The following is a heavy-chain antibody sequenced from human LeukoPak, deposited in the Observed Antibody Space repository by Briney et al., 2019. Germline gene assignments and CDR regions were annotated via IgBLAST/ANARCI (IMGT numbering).Heavy chain of an antibody. Sequence: PGGSLRLSCITSGFTFGDYAMTWVRQAPGKGLEWVGFIRSKVYGGTPKYAASVKGRFTISRDNSKNTLYLQMNSLRAEDTAVYYCARGPSGYHNTGGQGTLVTVSS. CDR1: GFTFGDYA. CDR2: IRSKVYGGTP. CDR3: ARGPSGYHNT. V-gene: IGHV3-49*04. D-gene: IGHD5-12*01. J-gene: IGHJ4*02.